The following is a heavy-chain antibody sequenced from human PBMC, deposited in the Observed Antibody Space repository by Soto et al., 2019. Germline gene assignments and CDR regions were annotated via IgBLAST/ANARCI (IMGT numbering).Heavy chain of an antibody. CDR1: GYSFTSYW. CDR3: ARPRSGSYRLDYYGMDV. CDR2: IYPGDSDT. D-gene: IGHD3-10*01. J-gene: IGHJ6*02. V-gene: IGHV5-51*01. Sequence: PGESLKISCKGSGYSFTSYWIAWVRQVPGKGLEWMGIIYPGDSDTRYSPSFQGQVTISADKSISTAYLQWSSLKASDTAIYYCARPRSGSYRLDYYGMDVWGQGTTVTVSS.